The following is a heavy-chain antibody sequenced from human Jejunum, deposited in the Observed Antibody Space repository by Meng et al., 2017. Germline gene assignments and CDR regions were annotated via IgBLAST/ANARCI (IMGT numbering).Heavy chain of an antibody. V-gene: IGHV4-31*03. J-gene: IGHJ4*02. CDR3: ARVLRD. CDR1: GASISVGGYY. Sequence: QVQLQESGPGLVKPSEPLSLTCTVSGASISVGGYYWNWVRQLPGKGLEWLGYIYHSGPAYYNPSLKSRLSMSVDTSKNQFSLKLTSVTAADTAVYYCARVLRDWGQGTLVTVSS. CDR2: IYHSGPA.